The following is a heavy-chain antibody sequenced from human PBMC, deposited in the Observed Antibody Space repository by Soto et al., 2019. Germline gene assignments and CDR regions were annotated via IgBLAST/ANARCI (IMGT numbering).Heavy chain of an antibody. J-gene: IGHJ4*02. V-gene: IGHV1-46*01. CDR2: INPSGGST. Sequence: ASVKVSCKASGYTFTSYYMHWVRQAPGQGLEWMGIINPSGGSTSYAQKFQGRVTMTRDPSTSTVYMELSSLRSEDTVVYYCATFSIAAAGTVPFDYWGQGTLVTVSS. D-gene: IGHD6-13*01. CDR3: ATFSIAAAGTVPFDY. CDR1: GYTFTSYY.